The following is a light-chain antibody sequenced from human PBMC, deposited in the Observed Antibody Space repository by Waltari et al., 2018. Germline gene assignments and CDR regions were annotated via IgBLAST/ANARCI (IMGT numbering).Light chain of an antibody. J-gene: IGKJ3*01. CDR3: QQYNNWPPLFT. Sequence: ILMSQPPAPLSVSPGERATHSCRASQSVSGNLAWYHQKAGQAPRLLISGASTRATGIPARFSGSGSGTEYTLTISSLQSEDCAVYYCQQYNNWPPLFTFGPGTKVDMK. CDR1: QSVSGN. CDR2: GAS. V-gene: IGKV3D-15*01.